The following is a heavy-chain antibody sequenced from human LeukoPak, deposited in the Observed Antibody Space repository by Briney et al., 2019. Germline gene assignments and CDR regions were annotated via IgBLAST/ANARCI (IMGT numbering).Heavy chain of an antibody. J-gene: IGHJ6*02. Sequence: TGGSLRLSCAASGSTFSDYNMNWVRQAPGKGLEWVSYITDSGNTIHYADSVKGRFTISRDNAKNSLYLQMNSLRAEDTAVYYCARSIGLTGGGVDVWGQGTTVTVSS. CDR1: GSTFSDYN. D-gene: IGHD3-9*01. CDR2: ITDSGNTI. CDR3: ARSIGLTGGGVDV. V-gene: IGHV3-11*01.